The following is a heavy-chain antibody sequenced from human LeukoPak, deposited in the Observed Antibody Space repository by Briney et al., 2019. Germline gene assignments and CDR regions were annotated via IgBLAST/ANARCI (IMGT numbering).Heavy chain of an antibody. Sequence: SETLSLTCAVYGGSFSGYYWSWIRQPPGKGLEWIGEINHSGSTNYNPSLKSRVTISVDTSKNQFSLKLSSVTAADTAVYYCARANYYDSSGYSRGAFGIWGQGTMVTVSS. CDR1: GGSFSGYY. D-gene: IGHD3-22*01. V-gene: IGHV4-34*01. J-gene: IGHJ3*02. CDR3: ARANYYDSSGYSRGAFGI. CDR2: INHSGST.